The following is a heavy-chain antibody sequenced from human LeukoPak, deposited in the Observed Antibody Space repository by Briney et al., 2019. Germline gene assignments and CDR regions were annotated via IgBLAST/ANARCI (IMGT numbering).Heavy chain of an antibody. CDR2: INHSGST. CDR3: AREPLGIVGATTYYFDY. CDR1: GGSISSYY. J-gene: IGHJ4*02. V-gene: IGHV4-34*01. D-gene: IGHD1-26*01. Sequence: SETLSLTCTVSGGSISSYYWSWIRQPPGKGLEWIGEINHSGSTNYNPSLKSRVTISVDTSKNQFSLKLSSVTAADTAVYYCAREPLGIVGATTYYFDYWGQGTLVTVSS.